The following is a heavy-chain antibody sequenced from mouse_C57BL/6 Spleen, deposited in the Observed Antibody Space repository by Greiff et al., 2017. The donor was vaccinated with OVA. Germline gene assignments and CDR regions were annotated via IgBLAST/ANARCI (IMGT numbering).Heavy chain of an antibody. J-gene: IGHJ3*01. CDR1: GFTFSDYG. CDR2: ISSGSSTI. D-gene: IGHD1-1*01. Sequence: EVKLVESGGGLVKPGGSLKLSCAASGFTFSDYGMHWVRQAPEKGLEWVAYISSGSSTIYYADTVKGRFTISRDNAKNTLFLQMTSLRSEDTAMYYCANHYATGGFAYWGQGTLVTVSA. CDR3: ANHYATGGFAY. V-gene: IGHV5-17*01.